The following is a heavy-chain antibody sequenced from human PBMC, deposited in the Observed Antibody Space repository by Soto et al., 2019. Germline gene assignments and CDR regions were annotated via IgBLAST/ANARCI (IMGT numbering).Heavy chain of an antibody. J-gene: IGHJ1*01. CDR1: GYTFTSYG. CDR2: ISAYNGNT. V-gene: IGHV1-18*01. D-gene: IGHD2-15*01. Sequence: ASVKVSCKASGYTFTSYGISWVQQAPGQGLEWMGWISAYNGNTNYAQKLQGRVTMTTDTSTSTAYMELRSLRSDDTAVYYCASPGPLGYCSGGSCSTFPSAEYFQHWGQGTLVTVSS. CDR3: ASPGPLGYCSGGSCSTFPSAEYFQH.